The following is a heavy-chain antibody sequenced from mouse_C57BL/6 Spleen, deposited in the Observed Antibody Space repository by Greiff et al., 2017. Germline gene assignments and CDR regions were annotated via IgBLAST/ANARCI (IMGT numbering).Heavy chain of an antibody. Sequence: EVQLQQSGPGMVKPSQSLSLTCTVTGYSITSGYDWHWIRHFPGNKLEWMGYISYSGSTNYNPSLKSRISITHDTSKNHFFLKLNSVTTEDTATYYCARGRTGFDYWGQGTTLTVSS. CDR2: ISYSGST. V-gene: IGHV3-1*01. J-gene: IGHJ2*01. CDR3: ARGRTGFDY. CDR1: GYSITSGYD.